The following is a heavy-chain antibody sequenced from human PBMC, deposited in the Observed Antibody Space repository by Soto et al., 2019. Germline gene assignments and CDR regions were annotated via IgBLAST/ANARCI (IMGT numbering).Heavy chain of an antibody. D-gene: IGHD6-19*01. CDR1: GFNVSSNY. CDR3: AKHFDSGCPDY. V-gene: IGHV3-23*01. Sequence: GGSLRLSCAASGFNVSSNYMSWVRQAPGKGLEWVSSIGSSGGCIYYADSVKGRCTISRDNSKNTLYLQMNNLRAEDTAVYYCAKHFDSGCPDYWGQGTLVTVSS. J-gene: IGHJ4*02. CDR2: IGSSGGCI.